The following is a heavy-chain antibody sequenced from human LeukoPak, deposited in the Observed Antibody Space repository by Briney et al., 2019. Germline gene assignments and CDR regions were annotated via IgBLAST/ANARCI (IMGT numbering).Heavy chain of an antibody. D-gene: IGHD3-22*01. CDR1: GYTFTGYY. CDR3: ARALGNYYDSTVYQAY. V-gene: IGHV1-2*02. Sequence: ASVKVSCKASGYTFTGYYMHWVRQAPGQGLEWMGWINPNSGGTNYAQNFQDRVTLTSDTSISTAYMDLSGLTSGDTAVYYCARALGNYYDSTVYQAYWGQGHLVTVSS. CDR2: INPNSGGT. J-gene: IGHJ4*02.